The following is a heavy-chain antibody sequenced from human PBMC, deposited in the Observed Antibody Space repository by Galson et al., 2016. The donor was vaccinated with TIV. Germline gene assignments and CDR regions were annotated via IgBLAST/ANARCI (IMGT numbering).Heavy chain of an antibody. CDR3: ARSTARGACIDY. V-gene: IGHV2-70*04. CDR1: GFSLNTSGVR. J-gene: IGHJ4*02. D-gene: IGHD3-10*01. Sequence: PALVKPTQTLTLTCTFSGFSLNTSGVRVSWIRQPPGKALEWLARIDWDDDKFYSTSLKSRLTISKDPSKNQVVLRMMNLDPEDTATYFCARSTARGACIDYWGQGTLVTVSS. CDR2: IDWDDDK.